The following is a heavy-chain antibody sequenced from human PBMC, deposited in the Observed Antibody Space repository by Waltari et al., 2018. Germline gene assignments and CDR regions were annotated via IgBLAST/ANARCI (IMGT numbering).Heavy chain of an antibody. CDR1: GFTFSTYW. V-gene: IGHV3-74*01. CDR2: STGDGSVT. D-gene: IGHD6-19*01. J-gene: IGHJ5*02. CDR3: VRGVAVAGNPNWFDP. Sequence: EVQLVESGGGLVQPGGSLTLSCAASGFTFSTYWMHWVRQAPGKGPVWVQRSTGDGSVTGYAEYVEGRFTSSRDNAKNTVYLQMNSLRAEDSAFYYCVRGVAVAGNPNWFDPWGQGTLVTVSS.